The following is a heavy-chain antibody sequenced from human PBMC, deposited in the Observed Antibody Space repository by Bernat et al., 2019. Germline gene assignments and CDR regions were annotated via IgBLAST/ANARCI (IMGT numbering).Heavy chain of an antibody. CDR1: GGTFSSYA. V-gene: IGHV1-69*14. Sequence: QVQLVQSGAEVKKPGSSVKVSCKASGGTFSSYAISWVRQAPGQGLEWMGGIIPIFGTANYAQKFQGRVTITADKSTSTAYMELSSLRSEDTAVYYCARGGYYYDSSGYYPRDAFDIWGQGTMVTVSS. CDR2: IIPIFGTA. CDR3: ARGGYYYDSSGYYPRDAFDI. J-gene: IGHJ3*02. D-gene: IGHD3-22*01.